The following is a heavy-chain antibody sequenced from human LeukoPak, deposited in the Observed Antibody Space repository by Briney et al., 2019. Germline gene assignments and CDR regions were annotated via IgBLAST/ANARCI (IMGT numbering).Heavy chain of an antibody. V-gene: IGHV4-59*01. CDR3: ARGLGQRGDY. D-gene: IGHD3-10*01. J-gene: IGHJ4*02. Sequence: PSETLSLTCAVYGGSFSGYYWSWIRQPPGKGLEWIGYIYYSGSTNYNPSLKSRVTISVDTSKNQFSLKLSSVTAADTAVYYCARGLGQRGDYWGQGTLVTVSS. CDR2: IYYSGST. CDR1: GGSFSGYY.